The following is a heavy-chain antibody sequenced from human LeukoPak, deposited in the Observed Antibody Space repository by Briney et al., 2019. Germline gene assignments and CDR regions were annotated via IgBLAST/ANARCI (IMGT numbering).Heavy chain of an antibody. D-gene: IGHD5-18*01. CDR2: INHSGST. J-gene: IGHJ5*02. CDR1: GGSFSGYY. V-gene: IGHV4-34*01. Sequence: PSETPSLTCAVYGGSFSGYYWSWVRQPPGKGLEWIGEINHSGSTNYNPSLKSRVTISVDTSKNQFSLKLSSVTAADTAVYYCARGTRGYSYGYAPSSYNWFDPWGQGTLVTVSS. CDR3: ARGTRGYSYGYAPSSYNWFDP.